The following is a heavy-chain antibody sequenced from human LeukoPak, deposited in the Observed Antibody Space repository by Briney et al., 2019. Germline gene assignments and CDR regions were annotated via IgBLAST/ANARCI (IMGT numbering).Heavy chain of an antibody. V-gene: IGHV3-66*01. CDR3: ARTRSYRVFDY. J-gene: IGHJ4*02. Sequence: GGSLRLSCAASGFTFSSYSMNWVRQAPGKGLEWVSVIYSGGSTYYADSVKGRFTISRDNSKNTLYLQMNSLRAEDTAVYYCARTRSYRVFDYWGQGTLVTVSS. CDR2: IYSGGST. CDR1: GFTFSSYS. D-gene: IGHD1-26*01.